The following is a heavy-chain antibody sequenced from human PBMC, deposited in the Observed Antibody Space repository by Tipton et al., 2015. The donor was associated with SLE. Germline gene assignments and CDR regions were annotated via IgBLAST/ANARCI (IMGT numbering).Heavy chain of an antibody. CDR2: IYYTGTT. V-gene: IGHV4-31*03. D-gene: IGHD4-17*01. CDR3: ARGHPDSGDYDELYFYYMDV. CDR1: GGSISRGGHY. Sequence: TLSLTCTVSGGSISRGGHYWTWIRQHPGTGLEWIGYIYYTGTTYYNPTLHSRLSMSVDTSTNQFSLRLRSVTAADTAVYYCARGHPDSGDYDELYFYYMDVWGKGTTVTVSS. J-gene: IGHJ6*03.